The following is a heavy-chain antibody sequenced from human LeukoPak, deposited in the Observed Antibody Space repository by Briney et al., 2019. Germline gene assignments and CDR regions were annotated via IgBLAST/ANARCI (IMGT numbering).Heavy chain of an antibody. CDR2: IYYSGST. J-gene: IGHJ4*02. V-gene: IGHV4-30-4*08. D-gene: IGHD6-13*01. Sequence: PSQTLSLTCTVSGGSIISSAYYWSWIRQPPGKGLEWIGYIYYSGSTYYNPSLKSRVTISLDTSKNQLSLKLGPVTAADTAVYYCARAAGAAGGQYFDYWGQGTLVTVSS. CDR3: ARAAGAAGGQYFDY. CDR1: GGSIISSAYY.